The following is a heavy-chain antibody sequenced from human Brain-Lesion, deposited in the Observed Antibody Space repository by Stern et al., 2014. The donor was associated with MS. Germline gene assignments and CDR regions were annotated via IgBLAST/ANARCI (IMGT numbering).Heavy chain of an antibody. V-gene: IGHV4-61*02. CDR2: IFNSGST. J-gene: IGHJ6*02. D-gene: IGHD2-2*01. CDR3: ARGRVVPGFQYYATDV. CDR1: GGSISSGGYY. Sequence: VQLVESGPGLVKPSQTLSLSCTVSGGSISSGGYYWSWIRQPAGKGLEWIGRIFNSGSTSHNPSLKSRVPISLDPSQNPFSLRVTPMTAADTAVYYCARGRVVPGFQYYATDVWGQGTTVIVSS.